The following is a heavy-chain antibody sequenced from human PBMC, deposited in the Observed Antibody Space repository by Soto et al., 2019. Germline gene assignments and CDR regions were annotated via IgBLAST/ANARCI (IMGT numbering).Heavy chain of an antibody. Sequence: VQLVQSAGEVKKPGASAIVSCQASGYTFRNYIIAWLRQAPGQGLDWMGWISPYNGNTNYARQFRGRVTLTTDTSTSAAYLELRNLASDDAATYYCARYCAGNACYSRHYYAMDVWGQGPTVSVSS. J-gene: IGHJ6*02. D-gene: IGHD2-21*02. CDR3: ARYCAGNACYSRHYYAMDV. CDR2: ISPYNGNT. V-gene: IGHV1-18*01. CDR1: GYTFRNYI.